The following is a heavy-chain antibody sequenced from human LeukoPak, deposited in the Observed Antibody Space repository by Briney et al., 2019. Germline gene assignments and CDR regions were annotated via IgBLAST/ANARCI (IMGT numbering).Heavy chain of an antibody. CDR3: ARDGYDILTGYYAYHFDF. J-gene: IGHJ4*02. V-gene: IGHV3-30-3*01. D-gene: IGHD3-9*01. CDR2: ISYVADDK. CDR1: GFTFSSYP. Sequence: PGGSLRLSCAASGFTFSSYPIHWVRQAPGKGLEWVAVISYVADDKYYADSVKGRFTISRDNSKNTLYLQMNSLRAEDTAVYYCARDGYDILTGYYAYHFDFWGQGTLVTVSS.